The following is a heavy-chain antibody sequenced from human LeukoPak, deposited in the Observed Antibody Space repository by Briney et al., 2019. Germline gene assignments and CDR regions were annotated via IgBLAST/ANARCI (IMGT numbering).Heavy chain of an antibody. J-gene: IGHJ4*02. Sequence: PGGSLRLSCTASGFTFSSYWMTWVRQAPGKGLGWVANIEPAGSATYYVDSVKGRFTISRDNAKNLLYLQMNSLRAEDSAVYHCGRFGYVAAVDSWGQGALVTVSS. V-gene: IGHV3-7*01. D-gene: IGHD2-15*01. CDR3: GRFGYVAAVDS. CDR1: GFTFSSYW. CDR2: IEPAGSAT.